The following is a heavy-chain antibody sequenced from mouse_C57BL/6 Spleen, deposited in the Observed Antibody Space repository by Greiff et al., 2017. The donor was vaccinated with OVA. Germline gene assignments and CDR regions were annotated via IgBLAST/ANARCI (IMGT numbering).Heavy chain of an antibody. CDR1: GYSFTGYY. J-gene: IGHJ4*01. CDR3: ARGLRQGANYAMDY. V-gene: IGHV1-42*01. D-gene: IGHD2-4*01. CDR2: INPSTGGT. Sequence: VQLQQSGPELVKPGASVKISCKASGYSFTGYYMNWVKQSPEKSLEWIGEINPSTGGTTYNQKFKAKATLTVDKSSSTAYMQLKSLTSEDSAVYYCARGLRQGANYAMDYWGQGTSVTVSS.